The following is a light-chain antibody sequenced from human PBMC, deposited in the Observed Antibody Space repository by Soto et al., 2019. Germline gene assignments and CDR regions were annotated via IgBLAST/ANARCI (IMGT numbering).Light chain of an antibody. Sequence: DIQMTQSPSTLSGSVGDRVTITCRASQTISSWLAWYQQKPGKAPKLLIYKASTLKSGVPSRFSGSGSGTDFTLTISRLQPADFATYYCQHYNSYSEAFGQGTKVELK. CDR1: QTISSW. CDR3: QHYNSYSEA. CDR2: KAS. J-gene: IGKJ1*01. V-gene: IGKV1-5*03.